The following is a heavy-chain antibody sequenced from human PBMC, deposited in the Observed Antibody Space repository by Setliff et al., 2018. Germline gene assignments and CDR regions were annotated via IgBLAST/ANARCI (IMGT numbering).Heavy chain of an antibody. CDR2: INHSGSG. D-gene: IGHD1-1*01. Sequence: SETLSLTCNVYGGSFDTYYWSWIRQPPGKGLEWFGEINHSGSGDYNPSFKGRVTISVDTSKKQFSLKLSSVTAADTAVYYCARANKKLDYYYYYYMDVWGKGTKVTVSS. V-gene: IGHV4-34*01. CDR3: ARANKKLDYYYYYYMDV. CDR1: GGSFDTYY. J-gene: IGHJ6*03.